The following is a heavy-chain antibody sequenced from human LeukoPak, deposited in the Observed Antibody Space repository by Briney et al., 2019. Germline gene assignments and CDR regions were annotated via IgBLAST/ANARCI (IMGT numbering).Heavy chain of an antibody. D-gene: IGHD5-18*01. J-gene: IGHJ5*02. V-gene: IGHV1-2*02. Sequence: ASVKVSCKASGYTFTGYYIHWVRQAPGQGLEWMGWINLDSGGTNYAQKFQGRVTMTRETSITTAYMQLSRLTSDDTAVYYCARDTADHYNWLDPWGQGTLVTVSS. CDR2: INLDSGGT. CDR3: ARDTADHYNWLDP. CDR1: GYTFTGYY.